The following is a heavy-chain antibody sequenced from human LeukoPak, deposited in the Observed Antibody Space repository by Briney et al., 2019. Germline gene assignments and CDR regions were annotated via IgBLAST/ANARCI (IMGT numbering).Heavy chain of an antibody. Sequence: GGSLRLSCAASGFSFSNYGMHWVRQAPGKGLEWVALIQSDGSKTYSADSVKGRFTISRDNPRNTLYLQMNSLRAEDTAVYYCAKQGAVAGPNWFDPWGQGTLVTVSS. V-gene: IGHV3-30*02. CDR3: AKQGAVAGPNWFDP. CDR2: IQSDGSKT. D-gene: IGHD6-19*01. CDR1: GFSFSNYG. J-gene: IGHJ5*02.